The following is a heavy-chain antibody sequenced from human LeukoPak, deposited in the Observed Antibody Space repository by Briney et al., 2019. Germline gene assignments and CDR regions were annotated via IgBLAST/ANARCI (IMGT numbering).Heavy chain of an antibody. Sequence: SVTLSLTCAVYGGSFSGYYWSWIRQPPGKGLEWIGEINHSGSANYNPSLKSRVTISVDTSKNQFSLKLSSVTAADTAVYYCARGLGSGWSGWGQGTLVTVSS. D-gene: IGHD6-19*01. CDR1: GGSFSGYY. V-gene: IGHV4-34*01. CDR2: INHSGSA. CDR3: ARGLGSGWSG. J-gene: IGHJ4*02.